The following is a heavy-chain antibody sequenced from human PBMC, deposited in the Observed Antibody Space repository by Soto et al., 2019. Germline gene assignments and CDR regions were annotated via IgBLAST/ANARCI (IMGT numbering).Heavy chain of an antibody. D-gene: IGHD6-19*01. CDR1: GFTFSSYA. CDR3: AKRTFIAVAGTLDY. V-gene: IGHV3-23*01. Sequence: QPGGSLRLSCVASGFTFSSYAMSWVRQAPGKGLEWVSAVSGSGDNTYYADSVKGRFTISRDNSKNTLYLQMSSLRAEDTALYYCAKRTFIAVAGTLDYWGQGTLVTVSS. CDR2: VSGSGDNT. J-gene: IGHJ4*02.